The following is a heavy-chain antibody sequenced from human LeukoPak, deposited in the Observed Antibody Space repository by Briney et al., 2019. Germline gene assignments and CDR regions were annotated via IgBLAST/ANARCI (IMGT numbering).Heavy chain of an antibody. CDR3: ARDSNYDFWSGYYDWFDP. V-gene: IGHV3-74*01. Sequence: GGSLRLSCAASGFTFSSYWMHWVRQAPGKGLVWVSRINSDGSSTSYADSVKGRFTIPRDNAKNTLYLQMNSLRAEDTAVYYCARDSNYDFWSGYYDWFDPWGQGTLVTVSS. CDR2: INSDGSST. D-gene: IGHD3-3*01. CDR1: GFTFSSYW. J-gene: IGHJ5*02.